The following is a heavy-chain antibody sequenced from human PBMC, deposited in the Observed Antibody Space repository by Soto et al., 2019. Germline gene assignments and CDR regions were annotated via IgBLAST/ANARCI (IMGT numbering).Heavy chain of an antibody. V-gene: IGHV1-24*01. Sequence: ASVKVSCKVSGYTLTELSMHWVRQAPGKGLEWMGGFDPEDGETIYAQKFQGRVTMTEDTSTDTAYMELSSLRSEDTAVYYCATSDFWSGYFDYWGQGTLVTAPQ. J-gene: IGHJ4*02. CDR2: FDPEDGET. CDR1: GYTLTELS. CDR3: ATSDFWSGYFDY. D-gene: IGHD3-3*01.